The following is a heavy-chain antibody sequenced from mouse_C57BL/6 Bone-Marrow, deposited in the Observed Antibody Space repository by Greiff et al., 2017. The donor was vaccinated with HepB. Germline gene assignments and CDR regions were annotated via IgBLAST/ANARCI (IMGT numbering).Heavy chain of an antibody. CDR1: GYAFRSSW. Sequence: QVQLQQSGPELVKPGASVKISCKASGYAFRSSWMNWVKQRPGKGLEWIGRIYPGDGDTNYNGKFKGKATLTADKSSSTAYMQLSSLTSEASAVYFCASPYYDGSRGYFDYWGQGTTLTVSS. J-gene: IGHJ2*01. V-gene: IGHV1-82*01. CDR3: ASPYYDGSRGYFDY. CDR2: IYPGDGDT. D-gene: IGHD1-1*01.